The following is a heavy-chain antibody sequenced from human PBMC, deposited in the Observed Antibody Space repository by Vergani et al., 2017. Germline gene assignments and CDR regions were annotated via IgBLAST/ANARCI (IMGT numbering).Heavy chain of an antibody. CDR2: IYYSGST. D-gene: IGHD3-10*01. Sequence: QLQLQESGPGLVKPSETLSLTCTVSGGSISSSSYYWGWIRQPPGKGLEWIGSIYYSGSTYYNPSLKSRVTISVDTSKNQFSLKLTSVTAADTAVYYCARYGFGDAQFDYWGQGTLVTVSS. CDR3: ARYGFGDAQFDY. J-gene: IGHJ4*02. V-gene: IGHV4-39*01. CDR1: GGSISSSSYY.